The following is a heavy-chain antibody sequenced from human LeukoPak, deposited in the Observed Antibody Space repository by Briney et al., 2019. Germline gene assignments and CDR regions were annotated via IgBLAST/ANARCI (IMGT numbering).Heavy chain of an antibody. CDR1: GFDFSSNW. Sequence: GGSLRLSCAASGFDFSSNWMHWVRHAPGQGLVWVSRIKGDGISTNYADSVKGRFTISRDIAKNTLYLQMNSLRAEDTAVYYCARDTTGFPDDYWGQGTLVSVSS. D-gene: IGHD4-17*01. CDR2: IKGDGIST. CDR3: ARDTTGFPDDY. J-gene: IGHJ4*02. V-gene: IGHV3-74*01.